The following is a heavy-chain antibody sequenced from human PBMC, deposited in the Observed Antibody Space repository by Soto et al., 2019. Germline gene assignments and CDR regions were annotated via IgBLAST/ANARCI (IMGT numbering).Heavy chain of an antibody. J-gene: IGHJ4*02. V-gene: IGHV4-59*01. CDR1: GGSISSYY. Sequence: QVQLQESGPGLVKPSETLSLTCTVSGGSISSYYWSWIRQPPGTGLEWIGYIYYSGSTNFNPSPQRGVTISVETSQNQFSLRLSAVTAADTGVFECARGGGDCSGGSGYASPFDDWGQGTLVTFSS. CDR2: IYYSGST. D-gene: IGHD2-15*01. CDR3: ARGGGDCSGGSGYASPFDD.